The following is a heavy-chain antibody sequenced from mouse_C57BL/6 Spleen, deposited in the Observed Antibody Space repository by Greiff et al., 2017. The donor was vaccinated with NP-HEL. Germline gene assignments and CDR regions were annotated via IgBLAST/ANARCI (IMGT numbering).Heavy chain of an antibody. V-gene: IGHV1-20*01. J-gene: IGHJ2*01. CDR2: INPYNGDT. CDR1: GYSFTGYF. Sequence: EVQLKQSGPELVKPGDSVKISCKASGYSFTGYFMNWVMQSHGKSLEWIGRINPYNGDTFYNQKFKGKATLTVDKSSSTAHMELRSLTSEDSAVYYCARYDYDEGYLDYWGQGTTLTVSS. D-gene: IGHD2-4*01. CDR3: ARYDYDEGYLDY.